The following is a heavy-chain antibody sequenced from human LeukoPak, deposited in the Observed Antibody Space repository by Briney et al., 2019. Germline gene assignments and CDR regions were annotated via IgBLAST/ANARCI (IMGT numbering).Heavy chain of an antibody. V-gene: IGHV3-23*01. Sequence: GGSLRLSCAASGFTFSSYSMNWVRQAPGKGLERVSAISGSGGSTYYADSVKGRFTISRDNSKNTLYLQMNSLRAEDTAVYYCAKVNNYYGSAYYMDVWGKGTTVTISS. CDR3: AKVNNYYGSAYYMDV. J-gene: IGHJ6*03. CDR2: ISGSGGST. CDR1: GFTFSSYS. D-gene: IGHD3-10*01.